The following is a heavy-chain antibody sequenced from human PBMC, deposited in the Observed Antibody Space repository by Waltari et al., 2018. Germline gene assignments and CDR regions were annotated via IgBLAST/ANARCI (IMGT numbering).Heavy chain of an antibody. D-gene: IGHD6-13*01. V-gene: IGHV1-2*02. Sequence: QVQLVPSGAEVKKPGASVKVSCKASGYTFTGSYIHWVRQAPGQGLEWMGWINPKSGGTKYAQKFQGRVTMTRDTSISTAHMELSRLRFDDTAMYYCVRSLAAVGNSRGYWGQGTLVTVSS. CDR1: GYTFTGSY. J-gene: IGHJ4*02. CDR2: INPKSGGT. CDR3: VRSLAAVGNSRGY.